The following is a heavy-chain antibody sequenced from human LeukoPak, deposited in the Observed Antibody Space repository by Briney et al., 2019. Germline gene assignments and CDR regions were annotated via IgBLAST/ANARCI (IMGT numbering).Heavy chain of an antibody. CDR1: GGSISSYY. CDR2: IYFSGST. J-gene: IGHJ4*02. D-gene: IGHD6-6*01. CDR3: ARSEYSSSYGHFDY. Sequence: PSETLSLTCTFSGGSISSYYWSSIRQPPGKGLEWIGYIYFSGSTDYNPSLKSRVTISVDTSKNQFSLKLSSVTAAATAVYYCARSEYSSSYGHFDYWGQGTLVTVSS. V-gene: IGHV4-59*08.